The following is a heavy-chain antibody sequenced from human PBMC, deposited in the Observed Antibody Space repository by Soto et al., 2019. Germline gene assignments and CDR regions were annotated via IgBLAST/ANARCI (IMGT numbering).Heavy chain of an antibody. J-gene: IGHJ4*02. CDR1: GYTFTSYG. CDR3: AIDRDGSGSYSTYPAYYFDY. D-gene: IGHD1-26*01. CDR2: ISAYNGNT. V-gene: IGHV1-18*01. Sequence: ASVKVSCKASGYTFTSYGISWVRQAPGQGLEWMGWISAYNGNTNYAQKLQGRVTMTTDTSTSTAYMELRSLRSDDTAVYYCAIDRDGSGSYSTYPAYYFDYWGQGTLVTVSS.